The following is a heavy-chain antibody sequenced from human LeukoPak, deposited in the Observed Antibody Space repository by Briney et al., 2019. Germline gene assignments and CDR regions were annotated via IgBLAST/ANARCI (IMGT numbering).Heavy chain of an antibody. D-gene: IGHD3-10*01. CDR3: ARLASYYGPGSYYHFDY. CDR2: ISSSSSYM. Sequence: GGSLRLSCAASGFTFSSYYMNWVRQAPGKGLEWVSSISSSSSYMYSADSVKGRFTISRDNAKNSLYLQMSSLRADDTAVYYCARLASYYGPGSYYHFDYWGQGTLVTVSS. V-gene: IGHV3-21*01. CDR1: GFTFSSYY. J-gene: IGHJ4*02.